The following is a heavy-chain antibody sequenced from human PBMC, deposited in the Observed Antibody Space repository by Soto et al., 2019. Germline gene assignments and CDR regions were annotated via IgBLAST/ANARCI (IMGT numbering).Heavy chain of an antibody. CDR2: IYSGGDT. J-gene: IGHJ6*04. CDR1: GFAVRHNY. D-gene: IGHD3-10*01. V-gene: IGHV3-53*04. CDR3: AIKTDSLPSGGDV. Sequence: EVQLVESGGGLVQPGGSLRLSCTASGFAVRHNYMTWVRQAPGKGLEWVSLIYSGGDTAYADSVKGRFTISRHTSQNTLYLQMNSLRAEDTYGYYCAIKTDSLPSGGDVWGKGTAVTVSS.